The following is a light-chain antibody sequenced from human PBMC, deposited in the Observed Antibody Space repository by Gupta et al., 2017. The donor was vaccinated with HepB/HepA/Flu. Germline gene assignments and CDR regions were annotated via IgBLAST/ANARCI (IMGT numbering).Light chain of an antibody. CDR3: QQYYTAPLT. J-gene: IGKJ4*01. CDR2: WAS. Sequence: DIVMTQSPDSLAVSLGERATINCKSSQSILFSSNTENSLAWYQQKPGQPPKLLIYWASTRESGVPDRFAGSGSGTDFTLTISSLQAEDVAVYYCQQYYTAPLTFDGGTKVEI. V-gene: IGKV4-1*01. CDR1: QSILFSSNTENS.